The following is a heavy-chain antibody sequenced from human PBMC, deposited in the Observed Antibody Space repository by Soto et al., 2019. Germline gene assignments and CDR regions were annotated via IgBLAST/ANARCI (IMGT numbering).Heavy chain of an antibody. CDR1: GYSFTSYW. D-gene: IGHD3-10*01. CDR2: IDPSDSYT. V-gene: IGHV5-10-1*01. CDR3: ARRGAMAAYYYYGMDV. J-gene: IGHJ6*02. Sequence: GESLKISCKGSGYSFTSYWISWVRQMPGKGLEWMGRIDPSDSYTNYSPSFQGHVTISADKSIGTAYLQWSSLKASDTAMYYCARRGAMAAYYYYGMDVWGQGTTGTV.